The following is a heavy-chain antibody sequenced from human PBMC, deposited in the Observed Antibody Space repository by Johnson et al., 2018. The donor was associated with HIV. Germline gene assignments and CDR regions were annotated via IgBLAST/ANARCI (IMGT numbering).Heavy chain of an antibody. CDR2: IYSGGST. D-gene: IGHD1-26*01. J-gene: IGHJ3*02. CDR1: GFTVSSNY. V-gene: IGHV3-66*02. Sequence: MQLVESGGGLVQPGGSLRLSCAASGFTVSSNYMSWVRQAPGKGLEWDAVIYSGGSTYYEEYVKGRFTISRDNSKNTLYLQMNSLRAEDTAVYYCARKGWARGAFDIWGQGTMVTVSS. CDR3: ARKGWARGAFDI.